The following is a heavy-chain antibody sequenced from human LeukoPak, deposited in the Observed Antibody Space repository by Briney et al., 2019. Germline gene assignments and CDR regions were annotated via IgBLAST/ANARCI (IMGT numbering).Heavy chain of an antibody. CDR2: IKSKTDGGTT. J-gene: IGHJ4*02. CDR3: TTALVAKDPSSSWRSDY. D-gene: IGHD6-13*01. CDR1: GFTFSNAW. V-gene: IGHV3-15*01. Sequence: GGSLRLSCAASGFTFSNAWMSWVRQAPGKGLEWVGRIKSKTDGGTTDYAAPVKGRFTISRDDSKNTLYLQMNSLKTEDTAVYYCTTALVAKDPSSSWRSDYWGQGTLVTVSS.